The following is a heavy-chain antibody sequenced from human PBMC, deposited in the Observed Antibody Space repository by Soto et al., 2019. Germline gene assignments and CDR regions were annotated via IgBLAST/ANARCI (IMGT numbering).Heavy chain of an antibody. J-gene: IGHJ4*02. D-gene: IGHD6-6*01. CDR2: INHSGST. CDR3: ARGRKYSSSYIY. CDR1: GGSFSGYN. V-gene: IGHV4-34*01. Sequence: SETLSLTCAVYGGSFSGYNWSWIRQPPGKGLEWIGEINHSGSTNYNPSLKSRVTISVDTSKNQFSLKLSSVTAADTAVYYCARGRKYSSSYIYWGQGTLVTVSS.